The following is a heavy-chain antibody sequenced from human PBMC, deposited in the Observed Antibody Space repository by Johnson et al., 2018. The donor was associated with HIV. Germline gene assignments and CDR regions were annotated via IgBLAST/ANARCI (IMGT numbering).Heavy chain of an antibody. Sequence: QVQLVESGGGVVQPGGSLRLSCAASGFTFSSYGMHWVRQAPGKGLEWVAFIRYDGSNKYYAESVKGRFNISRDNSKNTLYLQMNSLRAEDTAVYYCATSYYYDSSYDAFDIWGQGTMVTVSS. V-gene: IGHV3-30*02. CDR2: IRYDGSNK. CDR3: ATSYYYDSSYDAFDI. CDR1: GFTFSSYG. J-gene: IGHJ3*02. D-gene: IGHD3-22*01.